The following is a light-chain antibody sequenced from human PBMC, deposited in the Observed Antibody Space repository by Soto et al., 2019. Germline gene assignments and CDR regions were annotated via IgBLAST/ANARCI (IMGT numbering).Light chain of an antibody. V-gene: IGLV2-23*02. J-gene: IGLJ1*01. CDR1: SSDVGTYNP. CDR3: CSYAGSGTFYV. CDR2: EVN. Sequence: QSVLTQPASVSGSPGQSITISCTGTSSDVGTYNPVSWYQQHPGKAPKLMIYEVNKRPSGVFNRFSGSKSGNTASLTISGLQAEDEADYYCCSYAGSGTFYVFGTGTKVTAL.